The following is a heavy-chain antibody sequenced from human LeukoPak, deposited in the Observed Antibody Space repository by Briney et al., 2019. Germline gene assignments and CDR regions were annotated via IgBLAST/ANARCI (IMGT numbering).Heavy chain of an antibody. CDR1: GFTFSSYW. CDR3: ARLRGRRDAFDI. D-gene: IGHD3-10*01. CDR2: IKQEGDDK. J-gene: IGHJ3*02. V-gene: IGHV3-7*01. Sequence: GGSLRLSCAASGFTFSSYWMTWVRQAPGKGLEWVANIKQEGDDKYYVDSVKGRFTISRDNAKNSLSLQMDSLRAEDTAVYYCARLRGRRDAFDIWGQGTMVTVSA.